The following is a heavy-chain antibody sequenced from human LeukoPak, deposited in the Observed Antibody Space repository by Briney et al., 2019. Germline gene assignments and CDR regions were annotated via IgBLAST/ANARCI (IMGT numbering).Heavy chain of an antibody. CDR1: GYTFTSYY. CDR2: NNPSGGST. V-gene: IGHV1-46*01. D-gene: IGHD6-6*01. J-gene: IGHJ5*02. CDR3: AREGSSSSSGNLNWFDP. Sequence: ASVKVSCKASGYTFTSYYMHWVRQAPGQGLEWMGINNPSGGSTSYAQKFQGRVTMTRDMSTSTVYMELSSLRSEDTAVYYCAREGSSSSSGNLNWFDPWGQGTLVTVSS.